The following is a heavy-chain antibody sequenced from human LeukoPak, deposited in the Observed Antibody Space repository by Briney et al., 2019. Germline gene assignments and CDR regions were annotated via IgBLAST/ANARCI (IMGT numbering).Heavy chain of an antibody. J-gene: IGHJ4*02. D-gene: IGHD3-22*01. CDR2: MNPNSGNT. CDR1: GYTFTNYD. V-gene: IGHV1-8*01. CDR3: ARDYYDNSGPSGY. Sequence: ASVKVSCKASGYTFTNYDINWVRQATGQGLEWMGWMNPNSGNTGYAQKFQGRVTMTRNTSISTAYMELNSLRSEDTAVYYCARDYYDNSGPSGYWGQGTLVIVSS.